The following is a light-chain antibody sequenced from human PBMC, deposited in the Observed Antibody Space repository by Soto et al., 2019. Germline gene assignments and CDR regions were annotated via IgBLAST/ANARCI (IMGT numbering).Light chain of an antibody. CDR1: SSDVGGYNY. V-gene: IGLV2-11*01. CDR3: CSYAGSSSYV. J-gene: IGLJ1*01. Sequence: QSALTQPRSVSGSPGQSVTISCTVTSSDVGGYNYVSWYQQHPGKAPKLMIYDVSKRPSGVPDRFSGSKSGNTASLTISGLQAEDEADYYCCSYAGSSSYVFGTGTKVT. CDR2: DVS.